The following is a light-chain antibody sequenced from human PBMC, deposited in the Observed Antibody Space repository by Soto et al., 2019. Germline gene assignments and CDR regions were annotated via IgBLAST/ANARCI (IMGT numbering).Light chain of an antibody. CDR1: SSDVGGYGY. CDR2: EVT. Sequence: QSALTQPPSASGSPGQSVTISCTGTSSDVGGYGYVSWYQQHPGKAPKLMIFEVTKRASGVPNRFSGSKSGNTASLTVSGLQAEDEADYYCISYAGINTDVVFGGGTKLTVL. CDR3: ISYAGINTDVV. V-gene: IGLV2-8*01. J-gene: IGLJ2*01.